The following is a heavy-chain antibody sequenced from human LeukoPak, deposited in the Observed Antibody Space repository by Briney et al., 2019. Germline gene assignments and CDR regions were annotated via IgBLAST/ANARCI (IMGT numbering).Heavy chain of an antibody. CDR1: GFTFNTYS. CDR3: ARDRSYYYMDV. CDR2: IGSSSNTI. J-gene: IGHJ6*03. Sequence: PGGSLRLSCAASGFTFNTYSMNWARQAPGKGLEWVSYIGSSSNTIYYADSVKGRFTVSRDNAKSSLYLQMDSLRAEDTAVYYCARDRSYYYMDVWGKGTTVTVSS. V-gene: IGHV3-48*01.